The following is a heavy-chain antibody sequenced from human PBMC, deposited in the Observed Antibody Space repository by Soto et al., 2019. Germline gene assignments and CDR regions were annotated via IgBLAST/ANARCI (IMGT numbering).Heavy chain of an antibody. CDR2: ISSSSSTI. CDR3: ARIYYDTSGYPWTYGMDV. V-gene: IGHV3-48*02. CDR1: GFTFSSYS. Sequence: GGSLRLSCAASGFTFSSYSMNWVRQAPGKGLEWVSYISSSSSTIYYADSVKGRCTISRENAKNLLYLQMNSLRDEDTALYYRARIYYDTSGYPWTYGMDVWGQETTVTVSS. J-gene: IGHJ6*02. D-gene: IGHD3-22*01.